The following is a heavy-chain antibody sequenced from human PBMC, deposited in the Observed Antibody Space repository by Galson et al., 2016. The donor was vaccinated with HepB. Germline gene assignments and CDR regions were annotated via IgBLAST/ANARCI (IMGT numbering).Heavy chain of an antibody. D-gene: IGHD2-15*01. CDR2: IYSGGST. V-gene: IGHV3-66*01. CDR1: GFTVSNNY. CDR3: ARNRHCSGGSCYGA. J-gene: IGHJ5*02. Sequence: LRLSCAASGFTVSNNYMRWVRQAPGKGLEWVSLIYSGGSTYYADSVKGRFTISRDSSKNTLYLQMNSLGAEDTAVYYCARNRHCSGGSCYGAWGQGTLVTVSS.